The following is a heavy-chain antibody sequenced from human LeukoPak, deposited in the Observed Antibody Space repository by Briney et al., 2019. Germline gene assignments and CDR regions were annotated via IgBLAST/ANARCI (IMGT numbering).Heavy chain of an antibody. Sequence: PGGSLRLSCAASGFTFSSYAMSWVRQAPGKGLEWVAVISNSGDTTYYADSVKGRFTISRDNSKNTLYLQMNSLRAEDTAVYYCAKMRCNVHYCPYYFDYWGQGTLVTVSS. CDR1: GFTFSSYA. CDR2: ISNSGDTT. V-gene: IGHV3-23*01. D-gene: IGHD2-15*01. J-gene: IGHJ4*02. CDR3: AKMRCNVHYCPYYFDY.